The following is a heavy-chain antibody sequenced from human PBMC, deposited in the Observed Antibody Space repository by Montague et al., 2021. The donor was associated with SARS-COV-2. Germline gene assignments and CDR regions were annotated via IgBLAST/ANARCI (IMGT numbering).Heavy chain of an antibody. CDR3: AGRPTPSYSSGWYLFYYAMDV. CDR2: IYYSGGT. CDR1: GGSINSYY. Sequence: SETLSLTCAVSGGSINSYYWCWIRQPPGKGLEWIGYIYYSGGTIYNPSLKSRVTISIDTSKNQFSLKLNSVTAADTAAYYCAGRPTPSYSSGWYLFYYAMDVWGQGTTVTVSS. D-gene: IGHD6-19*01. J-gene: IGHJ6*02. V-gene: IGHV4-59*01.